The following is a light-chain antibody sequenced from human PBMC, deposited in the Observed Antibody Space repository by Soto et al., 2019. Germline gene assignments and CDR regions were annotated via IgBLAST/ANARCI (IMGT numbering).Light chain of an antibody. CDR2: DVS. J-gene: IGLJ1*01. CDR3: SSYTSSSLLI. Sequence: QSVLTQPASVSGSPGQSITISCTGTSSDVGGYNYVSWYQQHPGKAPKLMIYDVSNRPSGVSNRFSGSKSGNTASLTISGLQAEDEADYYCSSYTSSSLLIFGTGTKVTVL. CDR1: SSDVGGYNY. V-gene: IGLV2-14*01.